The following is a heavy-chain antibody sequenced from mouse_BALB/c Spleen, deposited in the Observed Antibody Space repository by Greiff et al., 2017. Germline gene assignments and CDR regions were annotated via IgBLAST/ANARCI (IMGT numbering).Heavy chain of an antibody. CDR1: GYTFSSYW. V-gene: IGHV1-9*01. D-gene: IGHD2-4*01. CDR3: ARRDYDYGSAMDY. Sequence: QVQLQQSGAELMKPGASVKISCKATGYTFSSYWIEWVKQRPGHGLEWIGEILPGSGSTNYNEKFKGKATLTVDKSSSTAYMQLKSLTSEDSAVYYCARRDYDYGSAMDYWGQGTSVTVSS. J-gene: IGHJ4*01. CDR2: ILPGSGST.